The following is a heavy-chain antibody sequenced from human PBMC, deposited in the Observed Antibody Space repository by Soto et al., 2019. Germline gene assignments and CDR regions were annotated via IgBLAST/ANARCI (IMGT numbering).Heavy chain of an antibody. V-gene: IGHV3-11*06. J-gene: IGHJ3*02. Sequence: GGSLRLACPAAGFSFSDYYVSWIRQPPVKGREWVSYISGSGSYTNYADAVKGRFTISRDNAKKSLSLQMNSVRPEDTAVYYCARVLRVYDWLPQGAFDIWGQGTMVTVSS. D-gene: IGHD3-9*01. CDR3: ARVLRVYDWLPQGAFDI. CDR1: GFSFSDYY. CDR2: ISGSGSYT.